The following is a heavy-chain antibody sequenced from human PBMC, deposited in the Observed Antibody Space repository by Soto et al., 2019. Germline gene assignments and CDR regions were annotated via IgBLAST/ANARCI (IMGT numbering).Heavy chain of an antibody. CDR3: AKAKEWELPDEGFDF. CDR1: GFIFINYA. V-gene: IGHV3-23*01. D-gene: IGHD1-26*01. CDR2: ISASGGST. J-gene: IGHJ4*02. Sequence: GGSLRLSCAASGFIFINYAMGWVRQAPGKGLEWVSGISASGGSTYYVDSMKGRFTISRDNSKKALYLQLNSLRDVDTATYYCAKAKEWELPDEGFDFWGQGTLVTV.